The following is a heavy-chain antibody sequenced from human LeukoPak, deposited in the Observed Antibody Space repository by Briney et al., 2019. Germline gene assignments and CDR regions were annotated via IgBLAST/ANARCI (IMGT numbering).Heavy chain of an antibody. CDR3: ARDSGYDILTGYSRY. CDR2: ISAYNGNT. Sequence: GASVKVSCKASGYTFTSYGISWVRQAPGQELEWMGWISAYNGNTNYAQKLQGRVTMTTDTSTSTAYMELRSLRSDDTAVYYCARDSGYDILTGYSRYWGQGTLVTVSS. V-gene: IGHV1-18*01. CDR1: GYTFTSYG. J-gene: IGHJ4*02. D-gene: IGHD3-9*01.